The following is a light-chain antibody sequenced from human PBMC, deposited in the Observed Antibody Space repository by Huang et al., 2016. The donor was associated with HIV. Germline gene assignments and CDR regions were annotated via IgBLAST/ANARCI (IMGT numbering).Light chain of an antibody. J-gene: IGKJ3*01. CDR1: RSLLHTDNQHY. Sequence: DIVMTQSPDSVGVSLGERATINCKSSRSLLHTDNQHYLAWYQQRPGPPPTLLSHWASIRKSGVPDRFIGSGYGTDFTLTISSLQAEDVAVYYCHQYHSSPFTFGPGTIVDIK. CDR3: HQYHSSPFT. V-gene: IGKV4-1*01. CDR2: WAS.